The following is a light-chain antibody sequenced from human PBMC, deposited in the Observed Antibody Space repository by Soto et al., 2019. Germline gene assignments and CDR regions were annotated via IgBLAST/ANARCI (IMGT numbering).Light chain of an antibody. J-gene: IGKJ1*01. CDR1: QSVLYSSNNKNY. CDR2: WAS. CDR3: QQYYSTLRT. V-gene: IGKV4-1*01. Sequence: DIVRTQSPDALAVSIGERATINCKSSQSVLYSSNNKNYLAWYQQKPGQPPKLLIYWASTRESGVPDRFSGSGSGTDFTLTISSLQAEDVAVYYCQQYYSTLRTFGQGTKVDIK.